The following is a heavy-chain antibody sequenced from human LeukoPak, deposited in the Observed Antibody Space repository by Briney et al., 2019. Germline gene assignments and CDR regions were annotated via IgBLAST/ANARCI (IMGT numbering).Heavy chain of an antibody. CDR3: ARARYANAWHAFDI. V-gene: IGHV4-59*02. J-gene: IGHJ3*02. CDR2: LSHSRSS. CDR1: GGSVSSYY. D-gene: IGHD2-2*01. Sequence: PSETLSLTCTVSGGSVSSYYWSWIRRPPGRGLEWISYLSHSRSSDSNPSLTSRVTTLVDTSKNQFSLKLTSVTAADTAVYYCARARYANAWHAFDIWGHGTMVTVSS.